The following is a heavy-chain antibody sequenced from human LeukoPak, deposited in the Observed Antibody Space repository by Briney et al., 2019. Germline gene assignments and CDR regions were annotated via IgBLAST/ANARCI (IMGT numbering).Heavy chain of an antibody. Sequence: YXXHWVRXAPGQGLEWMGWINPNSGGTNYAQKFQGRVTMARDTSISTAYMELSRLRSDDTAVYYCARTYDFWSGSAYYFDYWGQGTLVTVSS. V-gene: IGHV1-2*02. CDR1: YX. D-gene: IGHD3-3*01. CDR3: ARTYDFWSGSAYYFDY. J-gene: IGHJ4*02. CDR2: INPNSGGT.